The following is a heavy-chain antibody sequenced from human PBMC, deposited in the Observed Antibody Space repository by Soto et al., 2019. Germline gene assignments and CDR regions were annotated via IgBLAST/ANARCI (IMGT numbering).Heavy chain of an antibody. Sequence: EVQLVESGGGLIQPGGSLRLSCAVSGFTVSNNYMSWVRQAPGKGLEGVSVIYSGGYTAYGDSVKGRFTISRDNSKNTLYPQIKTLGPCPPAVYYCATQAGGGGYWGQGTLVTVSS. CDR3: ATQAGGGGY. CDR2: IYSGGYT. CDR1: GFTVSNNY. J-gene: IGHJ4*02. D-gene: IGHD3-10*01. V-gene: IGHV3-53*01.